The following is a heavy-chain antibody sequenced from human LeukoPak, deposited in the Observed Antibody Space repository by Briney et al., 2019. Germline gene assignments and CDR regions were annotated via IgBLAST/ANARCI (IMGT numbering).Heavy chain of an antibody. CDR3: AREKISGYDSSSGSYYFDY. CDR2: IYHSGST. V-gene: IGHV4-38-2*02. J-gene: IGHJ4*02. CDR1: GGSISGYY. D-gene: IGHD3-22*01. Sequence: SETLSLTCTVSGGSISGYYWGWIRQPPGKGLEWIGSIYHSGSTYYNPSLKSRVTISVDTSKNQFSLKLSSVTAADTAVYYCAREKISGYDSSSGSYYFDYWGQGTLVTVSS.